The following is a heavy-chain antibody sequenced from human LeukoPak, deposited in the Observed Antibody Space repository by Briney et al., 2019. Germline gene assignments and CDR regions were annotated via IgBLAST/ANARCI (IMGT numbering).Heavy chain of an antibody. CDR2: INTNTGNP. D-gene: IGHD2-2*01. Sequence: ASVKVSCKASGYTFTSYAMNWVRQAPGQGLEWMGWINTNTGNPTYAQGFTGRFVFSLDTSVSTAYLQISSLKAEDTAVYYCARDLRFTTVPAAIIGLNWFDPWGQGTLVTVSS. V-gene: IGHV7-4-1*02. J-gene: IGHJ5*02. CDR3: ARDLRFTTVPAAIIGLNWFDP. CDR1: GYTFTSYA.